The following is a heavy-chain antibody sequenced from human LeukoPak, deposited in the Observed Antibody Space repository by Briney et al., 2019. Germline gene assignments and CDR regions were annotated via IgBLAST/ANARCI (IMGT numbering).Heavy chain of an antibody. D-gene: IGHD4-17*01. CDR2: IYYSGST. J-gene: IGHJ3*02. CDR1: GGSISGFH. CDR3: ARDLYGDDLRDAFDI. V-gene: IGHV4-59*01. Sequence: PSETLSLTCTVSGGSISGFHWSWIRQPPGKGLEWMGYIYYSGSTNYNPSLKSRVTISVDTSKNQFSLKLSSVTAADTAVYYCARDLYGDDLRDAFDIWGQGTMVTVSS.